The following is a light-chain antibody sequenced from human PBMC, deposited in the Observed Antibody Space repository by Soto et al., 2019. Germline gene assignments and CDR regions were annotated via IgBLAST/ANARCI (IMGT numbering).Light chain of an antibody. CDR2: DVN. CDR3: TSFTTSDTVV. CDR1: SNDVGHFNY. V-gene: IGLV2-14*03. J-gene: IGLJ1*01. Sequence: QSVLAQPASVSGSPGQSITISCTGTSNDVGHFNYVSWFQQHPGKAPKLLIFDVNNWPSGVSDRFSGSKSGNTASLTISGLQAEDEDDYYCTSFTTSDTVVFGAGTKVTVL.